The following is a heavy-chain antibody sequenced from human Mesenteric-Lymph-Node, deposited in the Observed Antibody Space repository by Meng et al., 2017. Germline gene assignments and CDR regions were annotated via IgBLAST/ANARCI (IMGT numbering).Heavy chain of an antibody. V-gene: IGHV3-15*01. D-gene: IGHD4-17*01. Sequence: GESLKISCAASGFTFSNAWMSWVRQAPGKGLEWVGRIKSKTDGGTTDYAAPVKGRFTISRDDSKNTLYLQMNSLKTEDTAVYYCTKTTVTTKDTHHYYYYGMDVWGQGTTVTVSS. J-gene: IGHJ6*02. CDR3: TKTTVTTKDTHHYYYYGMDV. CDR2: IKSKTDGGTT. CDR1: GFTFSNAW.